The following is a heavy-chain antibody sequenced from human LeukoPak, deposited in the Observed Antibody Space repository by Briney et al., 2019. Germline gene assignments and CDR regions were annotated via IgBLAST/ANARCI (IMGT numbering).Heavy chain of an antibody. CDR2: VSPSGGRT. J-gene: IGHJ4*02. CDR1: GFTFSSYG. D-gene: IGHD2-2*01. V-gene: IGHV3-NL1*01. CDR3: AKVRGVYCSSPACYYYDA. Sequence: GRSLRLSCAASGFTFSSYGMHWVRQAPGKGLEWVAGVSPSGGRTIYADSAEGRFTISRDNSNDTVYLQLSSLRAEDSALYYCAKVRGVYCSSPACYYYDAWGQGTPVTVSS.